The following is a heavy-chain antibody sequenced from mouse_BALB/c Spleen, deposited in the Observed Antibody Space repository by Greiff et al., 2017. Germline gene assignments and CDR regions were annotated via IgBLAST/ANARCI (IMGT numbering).Heavy chain of an antibody. CDR1: GFSLTSYG. CDR2: IWAGGST. CDR3: ARGGTTVVALDYDAMDY. V-gene: IGHV2-9*02. Sequence: VMLVESGPGLVAPSQSLSISCTVSGFSLTSYGVHWVRQPPGKGLEWLGVIWAGGSTNYNSAPMSRLSISKDNSKSQVFLKMNSLQTDDTAMYYCARGGTTVVALDYDAMDYWSQGTSVTVSS. D-gene: IGHD1-1*01. J-gene: IGHJ4*01.